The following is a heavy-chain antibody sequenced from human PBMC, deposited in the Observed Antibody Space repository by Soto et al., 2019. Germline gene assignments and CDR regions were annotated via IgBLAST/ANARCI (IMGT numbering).Heavy chain of an antibody. V-gene: IGHV1-18*01. CDR2: ISAYNGNT. Sequence: QVQLVQSGAEVKKPGASVKVSCKASGYTFTSYGISWVRQAPGQGLEWMGWISAYNGNTNYAQKLQGRVTMTTDTSTSIAYMELRSLRSDDTAVYYCARGPWVNDDSSGYSRDNWFDPWGQLTLFTVSS. CDR1: GYTFTSYG. J-gene: IGHJ5*02. CDR3: ARGPWVNDDSSGYSRDNWFDP. D-gene: IGHD3-22*01.